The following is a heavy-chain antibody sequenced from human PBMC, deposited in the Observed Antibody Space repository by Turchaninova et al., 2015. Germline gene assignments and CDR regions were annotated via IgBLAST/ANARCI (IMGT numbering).Heavy chain of an antibody. Sequence: QVQLQQWGAGLLKPSATLSLTCAVYGESFIGFYWSWFRQPPKKGLEWIGDISHSGSTNYNPSLKSRVTISLDTSKNQFSLKLRSVTAADTAVYFCARVGAYYYYYYMDVWSKGTPVTVSS. V-gene: IGHV4-34*01. CDR3: ARVGAYYYYYYMDV. CDR2: ISHSGST. J-gene: IGHJ6*03. D-gene: IGHD3-10*01. CDR1: GESFIGFY.